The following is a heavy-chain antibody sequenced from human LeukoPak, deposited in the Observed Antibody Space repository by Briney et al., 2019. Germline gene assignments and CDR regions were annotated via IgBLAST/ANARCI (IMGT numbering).Heavy chain of an antibody. J-gene: IGHJ4*02. Sequence: PGGSLRLSCAASGFTFSSYTMHWVRQAPGKGLEWVALTSSDGNKYFADSVQGRFTISRDNSRNTVYLQLDSLGPDDTAVYYCARERGIRALYFDNWGQGTLVTVSS. D-gene: IGHD3-16*01. V-gene: IGHV3-30*04. CDR1: GFTFSSYT. CDR2: TSSDGNK. CDR3: ARERGIRALYFDN.